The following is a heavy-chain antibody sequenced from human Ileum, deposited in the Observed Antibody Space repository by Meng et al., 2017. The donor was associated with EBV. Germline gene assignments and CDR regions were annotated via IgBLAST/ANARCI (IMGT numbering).Heavy chain of an antibody. J-gene: IGHJ4*02. Sequence: QVELEEAGPGLVMPADTLSLACAVSGYSISSTSWWGWIRQPPGKGLEWIGYIYYSGSTSYNPSLKSRVTMSVDTSKNQFSLNLNSVTAVDTAVYYCARNVPGTSAYYDWGQGTLVTVSS. CDR1: GYSISSTSW. CDR3: ARNVPGTSAYYD. D-gene: IGHD3-22*01. V-gene: IGHV4-28*01. CDR2: IYYSGST.